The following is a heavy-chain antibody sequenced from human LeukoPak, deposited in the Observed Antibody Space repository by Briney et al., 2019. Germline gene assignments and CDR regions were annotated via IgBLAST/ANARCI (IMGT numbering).Heavy chain of an antibody. V-gene: IGHV3-33*01. J-gene: IGHJ6*03. CDR2: IWHDETNE. CDR1: GFTFSNYG. Sequence: GGSLRLSCAASGFTFSNYGMHWVRQTPGKGLEWVAVIWHDETNENYADSVKGRFSISRDNLKNILYLQMNSLRVEDTAVYYCATAPKGLQWNYQCYMDVWGKGTMVTVSS. D-gene: IGHD5-24*01. CDR3: ATAPKGLQWNYQCYMDV.